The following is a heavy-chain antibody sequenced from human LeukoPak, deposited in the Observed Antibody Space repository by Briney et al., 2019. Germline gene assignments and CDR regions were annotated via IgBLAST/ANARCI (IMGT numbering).Heavy chain of an antibody. V-gene: IGHV4-61*02. J-gene: IGHJ4*02. CDR2: IYTSGST. Sequence: PSETLSLTCTVSGGSISSGSYYWSWIRQPAGKGLEWIGRIYTSGSTNYNPSLKSRVTISVDTSKNQFSLKLSSVTAADTAVYYCASVGGSHMTFDYWGPGTLVSVSS. CDR3: ASVGGSHMTFDY. D-gene: IGHD1-26*01. CDR1: GGSISSGSYY.